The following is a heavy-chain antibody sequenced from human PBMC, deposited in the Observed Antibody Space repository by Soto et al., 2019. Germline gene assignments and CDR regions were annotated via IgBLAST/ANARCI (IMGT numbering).Heavy chain of an antibody. V-gene: IGHV3-30*18. Sequence: GGSLRLSCAASGFTFSSYGMHWVRQAPGKGLEWVAVISYDGSNKYYADSVKGRFTISRDNSKNTLYLQMNSLRAEDTAVYYCAKDTENSRITIFGVVTQPRDPYSEYWGQGTLVTVSS. CDR1: GFTFSSYG. J-gene: IGHJ4*02. D-gene: IGHD3-3*01. CDR2: ISYDGSNK. CDR3: AKDTENSRITIFGVVTQPRDPYSEY.